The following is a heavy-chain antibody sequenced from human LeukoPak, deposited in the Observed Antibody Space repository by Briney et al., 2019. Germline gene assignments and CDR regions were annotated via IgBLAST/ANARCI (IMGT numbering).Heavy chain of an antibody. Sequence: SETLSLTCAVSGAPISSNNWWWSWVRQPPGKGLEWIGEIYHSGSTNYNPSLKSRVTMSVDTSKNEFSLKLSSVTAADTAVYYCARVGEVEWFFAFDIWGQGTMVTVSS. CDR2: IYHSGST. CDR1: GAPISSNNW. D-gene: IGHD3-3*01. CDR3: ARVGEVEWFFAFDI. V-gene: IGHV4-4*02. J-gene: IGHJ3*02.